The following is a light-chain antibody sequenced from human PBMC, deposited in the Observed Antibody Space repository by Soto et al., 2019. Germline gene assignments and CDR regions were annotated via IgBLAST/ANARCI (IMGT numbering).Light chain of an antibody. J-gene: IGLJ2*01. CDR1: SSDVGAYNY. CDR3: SSYTSSTTLDVV. Sequence: QSVLTQPASVSGSPGQSITISCTGTSSDVGAYNYVSWYQQHPGTAPKLLICGVTNRPSGVSNRFSGSKSGNTASLTISGLQAEDEADYYCSSYTSSTTLDVVFGGGTKLTVL. CDR2: GVT. V-gene: IGLV2-14*01.